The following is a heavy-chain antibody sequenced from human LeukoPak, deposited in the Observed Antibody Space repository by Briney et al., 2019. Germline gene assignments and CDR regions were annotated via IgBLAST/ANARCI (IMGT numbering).Heavy chain of an antibody. V-gene: IGHV3-23*01. CDR1: GFTFSSYA. CDR3: ATTVWFGEFYYFDY. CDR2: ISGSGGST. D-gene: IGHD3-10*01. J-gene: IGHJ4*02. Sequence: GGSLRLSCAASGFTFSSYAMSWVRQAPGKGLEWVSAISGSGGSTYYADSVKGRFTISRDNSKNALYLQMNSLRAEDTAVYYCATTVWFGEFYYFDYWGQGTLVTVSP.